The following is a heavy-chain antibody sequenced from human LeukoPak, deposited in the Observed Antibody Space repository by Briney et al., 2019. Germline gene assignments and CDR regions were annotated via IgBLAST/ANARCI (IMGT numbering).Heavy chain of an antibody. D-gene: IGHD1-26*01. CDR1: GFTFSSYV. V-gene: IGHV3-30*18. CDR2: ISYDGSNK. J-gene: IGHJ4*02. Sequence: GGSLRLSCAASGFTFSSYVMHWVRQAPGKGLEWVADISYDGSNKYYADSVKGRFTISRDNSKNTLYLQMNSPRAEDTAVYYCAKNKHSGSYWFFDYWGQGTLVTVSS. CDR3: AKNKHSGSYWFFDY.